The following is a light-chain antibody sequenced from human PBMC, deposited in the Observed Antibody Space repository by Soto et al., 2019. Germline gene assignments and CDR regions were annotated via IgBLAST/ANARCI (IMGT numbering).Light chain of an antibody. CDR1: QNINNY. CDR2: VAS. V-gene: IGKV1-39*01. J-gene: IGKJ4*01. CDR3: QQSYSTPPLT. Sequence: DIQMTQSPSSLSASVGDRVTITCRASQNINNYLNWYQQKPGKAPKLLIYVASTLQSGVPSRCSGSRSGTEFTLTISSLQPEDFATYYCQQSYSTPPLTFGGGTKVEIK.